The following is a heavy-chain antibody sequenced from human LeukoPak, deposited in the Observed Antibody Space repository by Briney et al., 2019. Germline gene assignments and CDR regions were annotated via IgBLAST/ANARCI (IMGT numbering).Heavy chain of an antibody. D-gene: IGHD3-22*01. CDR2: IRSNSDGGTI. V-gene: IGHV3-15*07. J-gene: IGHJ5*02. CDR3: ATDFYVST. CDR1: GFTFSNAW. Sequence: GGSLRLSCATSGFTFSNAWMNWVRQAPGKGLEWVGRIRSNSDGGTIDYAAPVKGRFTLSRDDSKTTLYLQMNSLQTEDTAVYYCATDFYVSTWGQGTLVTVSS.